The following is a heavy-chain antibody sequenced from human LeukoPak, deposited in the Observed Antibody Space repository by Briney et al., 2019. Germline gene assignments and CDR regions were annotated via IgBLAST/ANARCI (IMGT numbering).Heavy chain of an antibody. Sequence: SETLSLTCAVYGGSFSGYYWSWIRQPPGKGLEWIGEINHSGSTNYNPSLKSRVTMSLDTSKNQFSLKLSSVTAADTAVYYCAREITSGLYLLDYWGQGTLVTVSS. V-gene: IGHV4-34*01. CDR2: INHSGST. D-gene: IGHD6-19*01. CDR1: GGSFSGYY. J-gene: IGHJ4*02. CDR3: AREITSGLYLLDY.